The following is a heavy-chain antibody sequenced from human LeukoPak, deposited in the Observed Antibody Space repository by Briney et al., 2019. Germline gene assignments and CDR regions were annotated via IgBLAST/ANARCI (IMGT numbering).Heavy chain of an antibody. V-gene: IGHV4-59*01. J-gene: IGHJ4*02. Sequence: PSETLSLTCTVSGGSISSYYWSWIRQPPGKGLEWIGYIYYSGSTNYNPSLKSRVTISVDTSRNQFSLNVSSVTAADAAVYYCARVLPYSSGWGVDHWGQGTLVTVSS. CDR2: IYYSGST. CDR3: ARVLPYSSGWGVDH. D-gene: IGHD6-19*01. CDR1: GGSISSYY.